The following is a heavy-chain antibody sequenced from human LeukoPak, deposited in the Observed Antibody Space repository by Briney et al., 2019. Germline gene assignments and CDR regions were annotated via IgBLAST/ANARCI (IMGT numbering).Heavy chain of an antibody. CDR1: GASISSYY. CDR3: ARAPDYGGKLDY. J-gene: IGHJ4*02. V-gene: IGHV4-59*01. CDR2: IYYSGST. Sequence: SETLSLTCTVSGASISSYYWNRIRQPPGKGLEWIGYIYYSGSTNYNPSLKSRVTISVDTSKNQFSLRLTSVTAADTAMYYCARAPDYGGKLDYWGQGTLITVSS. D-gene: IGHD4-23*01.